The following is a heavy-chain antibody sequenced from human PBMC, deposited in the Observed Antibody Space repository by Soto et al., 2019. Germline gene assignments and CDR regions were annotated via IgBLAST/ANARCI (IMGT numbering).Heavy chain of an antibody. D-gene: IGHD3-16*01. Sequence: ASVKVSWRVSGYTLTELSMHWVRQAPGKGLEWMGGFDPEDGETIYAQKFQGRVTMTEDTSTDTAYMELSSLRSEDTAVYYCATAGAALGYDYVWGSSPKPTYYFDYWG. CDR2: FDPEDGET. CDR1: GYTLTELS. V-gene: IGHV1-24*01. J-gene: IGHJ4*01. CDR3: ATAGAALGYDYVWGSSPKPTYYFDY.